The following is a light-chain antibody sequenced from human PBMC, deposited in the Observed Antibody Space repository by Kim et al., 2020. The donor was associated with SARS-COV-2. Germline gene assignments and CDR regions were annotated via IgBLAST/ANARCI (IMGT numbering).Light chain of an antibody. Sequence: QSALTQPPSASGSPGQSVSISCTGTSSDVGGYNYVSWYQQHPGKAPKLMIYEVSQRPSGVPDRFSGSKSGNMASLTVSGLQAEDEAYYYCGSYAANDIVVCGGGTQLTVL. CDR1: SSDVGGYNY. CDR2: EVS. V-gene: IGLV2-8*01. CDR3: GSYAANDIVV. J-gene: IGLJ2*01.